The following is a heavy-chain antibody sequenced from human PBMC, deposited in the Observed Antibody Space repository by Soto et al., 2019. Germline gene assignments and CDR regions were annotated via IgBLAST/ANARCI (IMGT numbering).Heavy chain of an antibody. CDR2: ISGVDT. CDR3: AKDRETAWFPDF. J-gene: IGHJ4*02. CDR1: GFPVNSYP. D-gene: IGHD3-10*01. Sequence: PAGSLGLSGAASGFPVNSYPLILVRQAPGKGLEWVSTISGVDTYYADFVKGRFTISRDISKNTLYLQMDGLRAEDTAIYYCAKDRETAWFPDFWGQGALVTVSS. V-gene: IGHV3-23*01.